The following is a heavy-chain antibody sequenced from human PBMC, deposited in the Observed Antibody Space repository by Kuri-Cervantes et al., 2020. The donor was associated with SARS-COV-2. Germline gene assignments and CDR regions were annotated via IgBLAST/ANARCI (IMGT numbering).Heavy chain of an antibody. J-gene: IGHJ6*03. CDR3: ARVRYYDTSDGYYYYYYMDV. CDR1: GGSISSGSYY. CDR2: IYYSGST. D-gene: IGHD3-22*01. Sequence: LRLSCTVSGGSISSGSYYWSWIRQPAGKGLEWIGSIYYSGSTYYNPSLKSRVTISVDTSKNQFSLKLGSVTAADTAVYYCARVRYYDTSDGYYYYYYMDVWGKGTTVTVSS. V-gene: IGHV4-61*02.